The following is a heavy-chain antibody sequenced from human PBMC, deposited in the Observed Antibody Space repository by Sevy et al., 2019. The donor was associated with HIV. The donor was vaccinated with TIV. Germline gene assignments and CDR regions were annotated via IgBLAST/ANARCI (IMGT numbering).Heavy chain of an antibody. CDR2: FKRKADGGTL. CDR1: GFTFTDYA. V-gene: IGHV3-49*04. CDR3: TRGKGAQSVFDY. D-gene: IGHD3-16*01. Sequence: GGSLRLSCTASGFTFTDYAMNWVRQSPGKGLEWVAFFKRKADGGTLDHAASVKGRFTISRDDSKNIVYLQMNDLKTEDTGVYYCTRGKGAQSVFDYWGQGALVTVSS. J-gene: IGHJ4*02.